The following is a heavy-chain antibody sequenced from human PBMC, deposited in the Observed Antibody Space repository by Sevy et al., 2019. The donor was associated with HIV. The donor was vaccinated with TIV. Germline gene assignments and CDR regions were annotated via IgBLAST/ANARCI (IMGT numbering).Heavy chain of an antibody. CDR2: IYYSGST. CDR3: ARENYYDSSGFGHGDNWFDP. D-gene: IGHD3-22*01. Sequence: SETLSLTCTVSGGSISSGGYYWGWIRQHPGKGLEWIGYIYYSGSTYYNPSLKSRVTISVDTSKNQFSLKLSSVTAADTAVYYCARENYYDSSGFGHGDNWFDPWGQRTLVTVSS. J-gene: IGHJ5*02. V-gene: IGHV4-31*03. CDR1: GGSISSGGYY.